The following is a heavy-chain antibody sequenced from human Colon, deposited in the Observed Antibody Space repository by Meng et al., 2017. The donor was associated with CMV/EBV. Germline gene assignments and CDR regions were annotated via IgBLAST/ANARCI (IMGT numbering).Heavy chain of an antibody. J-gene: IGHJ4*02. D-gene: IGHD6-19*01. CDR2: IKQDGSER. CDR1: GLIRFW. CDR3: AGGVGWLIEY. V-gene: IGHV3-7*05. Sequence: LVETGGGLVQTGRSLILSRASSGLIRFWINWVRQSPGKGLERVAIIKQDGSERLYANSVEDRFTISRDNGKNSVYLEINSLRAEDTAIYYCAGGVGWLIEYWGQGTLVTVPS.